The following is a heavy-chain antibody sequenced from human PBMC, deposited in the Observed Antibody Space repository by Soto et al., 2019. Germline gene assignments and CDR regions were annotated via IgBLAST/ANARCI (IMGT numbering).Heavy chain of an antibody. CDR2: ISGSGGST. V-gene: IGHV3-23*01. Sequence: PGGSLRLSCAASGFTFSSYAMSWVRQAPGKGLEWVSAISGSGGSTYYADSVKGRFTISRDNSKNTLYLQMNSLRAEDTAVYYCFYYYDSSGYPYYFDYWGQGALVTVSS. J-gene: IGHJ4*02. D-gene: IGHD3-22*01. CDR3: FYYYDSSGYPYYFDY. CDR1: GFTFSSYA.